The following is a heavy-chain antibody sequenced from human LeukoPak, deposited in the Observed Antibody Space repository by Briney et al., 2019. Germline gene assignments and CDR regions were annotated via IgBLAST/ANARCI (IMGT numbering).Heavy chain of an antibody. CDR1: GGSISSYY. D-gene: IGHD3-10*01. V-gene: IGHV4-59*08. Sequence: PSETLSLTCTVSGGSISSYYWSWIRQPPGKGLEWIGYINYSGNTNYNPSLKSRVTISVDTSKNQFSLKLSSVTAADTPVYYCASFSWGSGSYNQEANWSWFDPWGQGTLVTVSS. J-gene: IGHJ5*02. CDR2: INYSGNT. CDR3: ASFSWGSGSYNQEANWSWFDP.